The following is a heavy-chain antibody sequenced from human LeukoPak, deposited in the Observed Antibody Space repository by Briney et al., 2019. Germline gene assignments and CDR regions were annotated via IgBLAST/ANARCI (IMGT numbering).Heavy chain of an antibody. Sequence: GGSLRLSCAASGFTFSSYAMSWVRQAPGKGLEWVSAISGSGGSTYYADSVKGRFTISRDNSKNTLYLQMNSLRAEDTAVYYCAKVNGYYYDSSGYSGYWGQGTLVTVSS. CDR3: AKVNGYYYDSSGYSGY. CDR1: GFTFSSYA. CDR2: ISGSGGST. V-gene: IGHV3-23*01. D-gene: IGHD3-22*01. J-gene: IGHJ4*02.